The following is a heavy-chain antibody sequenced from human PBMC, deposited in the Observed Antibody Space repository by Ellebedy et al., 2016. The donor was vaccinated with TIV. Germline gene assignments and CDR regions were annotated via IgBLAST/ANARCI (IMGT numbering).Heavy chain of an antibody. V-gene: IGHV4-34*01. Sequence: SQTLSLTCGVYGESLSHHYWSWIRQAPGKGMEWIGEINRSGSTNYNPSLASRVTISVDTSKNQFSLKMTSVTAADTAVYSRARLSSGWQYYYFDFWGQGNLITVSS. CDR1: GESLSHHY. CDR3: ARLSSGWQYYYFDF. D-gene: IGHD3-22*01. CDR2: INRSGST. J-gene: IGHJ4*02.